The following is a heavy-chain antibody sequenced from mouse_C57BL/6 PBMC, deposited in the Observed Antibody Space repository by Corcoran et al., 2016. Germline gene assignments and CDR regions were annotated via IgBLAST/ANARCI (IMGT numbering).Heavy chain of an antibody. Sequence: QIQLIQSGPELKKPGETVKISCKASGYTFTTYGMRWVKQAPGKGLKWMGWINTYSGVPTYADDFKGRFAFSLETSASTAYLQINNLNNEDTATYFRARGTYESYFDYWGQGTTLTVSS. CDR3: ARGTYESYFDY. CDR1: GYTFTTYG. CDR2: INTYSGVP. D-gene: IGHD2-12*01. V-gene: IGHV9-3*01. J-gene: IGHJ2*01.